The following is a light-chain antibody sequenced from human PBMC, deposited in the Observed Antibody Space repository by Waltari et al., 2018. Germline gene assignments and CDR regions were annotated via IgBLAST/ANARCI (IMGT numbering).Light chain of an antibody. Sequence: SVLTQPPSASGAPGQRVTISCSGSSSNIGSHYVYWYQQLPGTAPKLLIYTDDKRAPGGPDRVSASKSGTSASLAISGLRSEDEADYYCAAWDDSPSGHVVFGGGTKLTVL. CDR3: AAWDDSPSGHVV. CDR2: TDD. CDR1: SSNIGSHY. J-gene: IGLJ2*01. V-gene: IGLV1-47*01.